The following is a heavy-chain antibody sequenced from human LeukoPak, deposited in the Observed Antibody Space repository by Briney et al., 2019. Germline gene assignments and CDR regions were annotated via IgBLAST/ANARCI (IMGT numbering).Heavy chain of an antibody. CDR3: ARGPRGYSYGYNWFDP. J-gene: IGHJ5*02. V-gene: IGHV4-39*01. Sequence: PSETLSLTCTVSGGSISSSSYYWGWIRQPPGKGLEWIGSIYYSGSTYYNPSLKSRVTISVDTSKNQFSLKLSSVTAADTAVYYCARGPRGYSYGYNWFDPWGQGTLVTVSS. CDR2: IYYSGST. D-gene: IGHD5-18*01. CDR1: GGSISSSSYY.